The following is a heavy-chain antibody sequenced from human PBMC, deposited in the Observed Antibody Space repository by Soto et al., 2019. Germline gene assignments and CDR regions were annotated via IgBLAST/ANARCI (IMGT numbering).Heavy chain of an antibody. CDR1: GFTFSSYA. CDR2: ISYDGSNK. Sequence: PGGCLRLSCAASGFTFSSYAMHWVGQAPGKGLEWVAVISYDGSNKYYADSVKGRFTISRDNSKNTLYLQMNSLRAEDTAVYYCAREEVVLYGPYYYYGMDVWGQGTTVTVSS. D-gene: IGHD2-8*01. CDR3: AREEVVLYGPYYYYGMDV. J-gene: IGHJ6*02. V-gene: IGHV3-30-3*01.